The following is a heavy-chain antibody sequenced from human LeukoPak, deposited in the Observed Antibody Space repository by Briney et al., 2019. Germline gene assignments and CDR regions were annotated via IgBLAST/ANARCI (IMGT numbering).Heavy chain of an antibody. CDR2: INLNSGGT. V-gene: IGHV1-2*02. J-gene: IGHJ5*02. Sequence: ASVKVSCKASGCTFTGYYMHWVRQAPGQGLEWMGWINLNSGGTNYAQKFQGRVTMTRDTSISTAYMELSSLRSDDAAVYYCAPYREGNWFDPWGQGTLVTVSS. CDR3: APYREGNWFDP. CDR1: GCTFTGYY.